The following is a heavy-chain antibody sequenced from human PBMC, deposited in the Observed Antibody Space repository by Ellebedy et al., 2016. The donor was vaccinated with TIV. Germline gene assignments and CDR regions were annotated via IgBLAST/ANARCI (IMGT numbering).Heavy chain of an antibody. D-gene: IGHD4-23*01. Sequence: GESLKISCAASGVSFSNAWMSWVRQAPGKGLEWVANIKEDGSEKHYVDSVEGRFTISRDNAKNSLYLQMNSLRAEDTAVYYCARGGNHFFGHWGQGNLVTVSS. CDR1: GVSFSNAW. CDR2: IKEDGSEK. CDR3: ARGGNHFFGH. V-gene: IGHV3-7*03. J-gene: IGHJ4*02.